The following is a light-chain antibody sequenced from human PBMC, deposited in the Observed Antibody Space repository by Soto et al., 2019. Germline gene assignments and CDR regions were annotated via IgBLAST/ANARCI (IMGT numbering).Light chain of an antibody. CDR3: QQYTTYSYT. Sequence: DIQMTQSPSTLSASVGDRVTITCRASQSIGGWLAWYQQKPGKAPKLLIYGASTLESGVPSRFSGSGSGTDFTLIISNLQPDDFATYYCQQYTTYSYTLGQGTK. J-gene: IGKJ2*01. V-gene: IGKV1-5*01. CDR2: GAS. CDR1: QSIGGW.